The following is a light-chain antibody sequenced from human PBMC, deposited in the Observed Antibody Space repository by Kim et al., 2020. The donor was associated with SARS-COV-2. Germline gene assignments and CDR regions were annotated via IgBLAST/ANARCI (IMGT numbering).Light chain of an antibody. CDR1: SSDIDGYNY. CDR2: DVS. J-gene: IGLJ2*01. Sequence: QSALTQPASVSGSPGQSITISCTGTSSDIDGYNYVSWYQQHPGKGPKLIIYDVSNRPSGVSNRFSGSKSGNSASLNISGLQAEDEAYYYCSSYTSSGTVIFGGGTQLTVL. CDR3: SSYTSSGTVI. V-gene: IGLV2-14*03.